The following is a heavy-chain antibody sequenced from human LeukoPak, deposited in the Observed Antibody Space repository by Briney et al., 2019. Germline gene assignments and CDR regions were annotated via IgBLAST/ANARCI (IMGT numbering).Heavy chain of an antibody. V-gene: IGHV3-53*01. D-gene: IGHD5-12*01. CDR3: AREDSSGYAFDY. CDR1: GFTVSSNY. CDR2: IYSGGST. Sequence: GGSLRLSCAASGFTVSSNYVSWVRQAPGKGLGWVSVIYSGGSTYYADSVKGRFTISRDNSKNTLYLQMNSLRAEDTAVYYCAREDSSGYAFDYWGQGTLVTVSS. J-gene: IGHJ4*02.